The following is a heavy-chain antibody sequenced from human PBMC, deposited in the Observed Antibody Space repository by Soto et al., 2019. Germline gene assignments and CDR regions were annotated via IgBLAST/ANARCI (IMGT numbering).Heavy chain of an antibody. J-gene: IGHJ4*02. Sequence: SQTLSLTCXISGDSASGNSAAWNWIRQSPSRGLEWLGRTYYRSKWYNDYAVSVKSRITVTPDTSKNQFSLHLNSVTPEDTAVYYCARESPYYESSDSYFDYWGQGALVTVSS. D-gene: IGHD3-16*01. CDR3: ARESPYYESSDSYFDY. CDR1: GDSASGNSAA. V-gene: IGHV6-1*01. CDR2: TYYRSKWYN.